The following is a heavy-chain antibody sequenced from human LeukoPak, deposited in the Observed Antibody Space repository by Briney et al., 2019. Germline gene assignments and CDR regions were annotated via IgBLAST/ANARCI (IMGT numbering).Heavy chain of an antibody. Sequence: SETLSLTCAVSGDSISSDTYSWSWIRQPPGKGLEWIGYIFHSGSTFYNPSLKSRVTISVDRSKNQFSLKLNSVTAADTAVYHCARGAVISPLDYWGQGTLVTVSS. CDR1: GDSISSDTYS. CDR3: ARGAVISPLDY. D-gene: IGHD2-21*01. V-gene: IGHV4-30-2*01. J-gene: IGHJ4*02. CDR2: IFHSGST.